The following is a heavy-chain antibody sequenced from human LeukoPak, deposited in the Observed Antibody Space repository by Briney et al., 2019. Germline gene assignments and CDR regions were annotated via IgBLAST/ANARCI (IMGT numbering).Heavy chain of an antibody. CDR3: ARTKRRITMIVVQYYFDY. J-gene: IGHJ4*02. V-gene: IGHV4-59*01. Sequence: PSETLSLTCTVSGGSISSDYWSWIRQPPGKGLEWIGYIYYSGSTNYNPSLKSRVTISVDTSKNQFSLKLSSVTAADTAVYYCARTKRRITMIVVQYYFDYWGQGTLVTVSS. CDR2: IYYSGST. CDR1: GGSISSDY. D-gene: IGHD3-22*01.